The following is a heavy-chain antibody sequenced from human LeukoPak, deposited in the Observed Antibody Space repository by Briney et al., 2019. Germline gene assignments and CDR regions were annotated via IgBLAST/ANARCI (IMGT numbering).Heavy chain of an antibody. D-gene: IGHD6-13*01. J-gene: IGHJ6*03. Sequence: GGSLRLSCAASGFTFSSYNMNWVRQAPGKGLEWVAVISYDGSNKYYADSVKGRFTISRDNSKNTLYLQMNSLRAEDTAVYYCAGEGSSWYGYYYYYMDVWGKGTTVTVSS. CDR3: AGEGSSWYGYYYYYMDV. V-gene: IGHV3-30*03. CDR2: ISYDGSNK. CDR1: GFTFSSYN.